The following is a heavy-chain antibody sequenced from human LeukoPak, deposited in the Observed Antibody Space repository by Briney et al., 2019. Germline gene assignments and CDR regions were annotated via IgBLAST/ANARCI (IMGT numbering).Heavy chain of an antibody. CDR3: ARGGPARSWVY. V-gene: IGHV3-21*01. CDR2: IGSTSIYI. Sequence: GGSLRLSCAASGFTFSHYTLNWVRQAPGKGLEWVSCIGSTSIYIYYADSVKGRFTISRDNAKNSLFLQMNSLRVEDTAVYFCARGGPARSWVYWGQGTLVTVSS. D-gene: IGHD2-2*01. CDR1: GFTFSHYT. J-gene: IGHJ4*02.